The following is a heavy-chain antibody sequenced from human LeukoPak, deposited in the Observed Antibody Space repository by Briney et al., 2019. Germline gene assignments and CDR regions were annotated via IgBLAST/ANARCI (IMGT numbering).Heavy chain of an antibody. J-gene: IGHJ4*02. V-gene: IGHV3-9*01. CDR1: GFTFDDYA. Sequence: GRSLRLSCAASGFTFDDYAMHWVRQAPGKGLEWVSGISWNSGSIGYADSVKGRFTISRDNAKNSLYLQMSSLRAEDTALYYCAKDRGSSSWFYFDYWGQGTLVTVSS. CDR2: ISWNSGSI. D-gene: IGHD6-13*01. CDR3: AKDRGSSSWFYFDY.